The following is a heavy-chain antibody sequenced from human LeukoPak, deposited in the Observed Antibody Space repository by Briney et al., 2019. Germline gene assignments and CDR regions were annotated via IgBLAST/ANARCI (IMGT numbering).Heavy chain of an antibody. Sequence: GGSLRLSCAASGFTFSSYSMNWVRQAPGKGLEWVSSISISSSNIYSADSVKGPFTISRDNTKNSLYLQMNSLRAEDTAVYYCARGAGVYYDFWSGYYRIDYYGMDVWGQGTTVTVSS. CDR3: ARGAGVYYDFWSGYYRIDYYGMDV. J-gene: IGHJ6*02. D-gene: IGHD3-3*01. V-gene: IGHV3-21*01. CDR2: ISISSSNI. CDR1: GFTFSSYS.